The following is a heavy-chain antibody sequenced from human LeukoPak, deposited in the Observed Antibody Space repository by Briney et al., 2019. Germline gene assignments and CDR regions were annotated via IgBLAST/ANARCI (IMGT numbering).Heavy chain of an antibody. J-gene: IGHJ6*02. Sequence: ASVKVSCKASGYTFTSYAMNWVRQAPGQGLEWMGWINTNTGNPTYAQGFTGRFVFSLDTSVSTAYLQISSLKAEDTAVYYCARPDPDYHPGDYYYYGMDVWGQGTTVTVSS. CDR3: ARPDPDYHPGDYYYYGMDV. D-gene: IGHD2-21*01. CDR1: GYTFTSYA. CDR2: INTNTGNP. V-gene: IGHV7-4-1*02.